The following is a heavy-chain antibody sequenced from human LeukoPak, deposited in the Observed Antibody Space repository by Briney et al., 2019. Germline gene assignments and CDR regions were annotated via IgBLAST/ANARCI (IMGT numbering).Heavy chain of an antibody. CDR2: INPNSGGT. Sequence: ASVKVSCKASGYSFTGYYMHWVRQAPGQGLEWMGWINPNSGGTNYAQKFQGRVTMTRDTSISTAYMELSRLRSDDTAVYYRARDTIVVVPAAGRTINWFDPWGQGTLVTVSS. D-gene: IGHD2-2*01. J-gene: IGHJ5*02. V-gene: IGHV1-2*02. CDR1: GYSFTGYY. CDR3: ARDTIVVVPAAGRTINWFDP.